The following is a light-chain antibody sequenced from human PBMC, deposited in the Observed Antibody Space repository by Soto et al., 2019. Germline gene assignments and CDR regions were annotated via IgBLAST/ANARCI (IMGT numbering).Light chain of an antibody. CDR1: SSDVGSSNL. J-gene: IGLJ1*01. CDR3: CSYAGSSTFYV. Sequence: QSALTQPASVSGSPGQSITISCTGTSSDVGSSNLVSWYQQHPGKAPKLMIYEVIKRPSGVSNRFSGSKSSNTASLTISGLQAEDEADYSCCSYAGSSTFYVFGTGTKVTVL. V-gene: IGLV2-23*02. CDR2: EVI.